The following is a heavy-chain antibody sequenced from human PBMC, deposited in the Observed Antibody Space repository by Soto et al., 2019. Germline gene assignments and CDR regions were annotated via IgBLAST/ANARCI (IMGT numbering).Heavy chain of an antibody. Sequence: EVQLVESGGGLVQPGGSLRLSCAASGFTFSSYSMNWVRQAPGKGLEWVSYISSSSSTIYYADSVKGRFTISRDNAKNSLYLQMNSLRAEDTAVYYCARDLVQLARPYYFDYWGQGTLVTVSS. CDR1: GFTFSSYS. D-gene: IGHD1-1*01. J-gene: IGHJ4*02. CDR2: ISSSSSTI. CDR3: ARDLVQLARPYYFDY. V-gene: IGHV3-48*01.